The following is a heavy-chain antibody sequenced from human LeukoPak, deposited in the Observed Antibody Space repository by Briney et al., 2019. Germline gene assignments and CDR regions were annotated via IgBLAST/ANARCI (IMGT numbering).Heavy chain of an antibody. CDR3: ARLNTDYGDYEALGMDV. J-gene: IGHJ6*02. V-gene: IGHV1-8*01. Sequence: ASVKVSCKASGCTFTSYDINWVRQATGQGLEWMGWMNPNSGNTGYAQKFQGRVTMTRNTSISTAYMELSSLRSEDTAVYYCARLNTDYGDYEALGMDVWGQGTTVTVSS. CDR1: GCTFTSYD. CDR2: MNPNSGNT. D-gene: IGHD4-17*01.